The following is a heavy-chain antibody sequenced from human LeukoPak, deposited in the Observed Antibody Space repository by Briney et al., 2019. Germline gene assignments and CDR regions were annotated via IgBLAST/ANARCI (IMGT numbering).Heavy chain of an antibody. Sequence: PSETLSLTCAVCGGSFSGYYWSWIRQPPGKGLEWIGEINHSGSTNYNPSLKSRVTISVDTSKNQFSLKLSSVTAADTAVYYCARADMTTVTTFDYWGQGTLVTVSS. J-gene: IGHJ4*02. V-gene: IGHV4-34*01. CDR2: INHSGST. D-gene: IGHD4-17*01. CDR3: ARADMTTVTTFDY. CDR1: GGSFSGYY.